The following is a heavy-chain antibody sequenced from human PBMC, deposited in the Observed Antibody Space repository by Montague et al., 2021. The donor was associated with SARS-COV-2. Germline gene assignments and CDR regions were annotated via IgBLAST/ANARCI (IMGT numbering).Heavy chain of an antibody. Sequence: SETLSLTCAVHGGSFSTYSWNWIRQPPGKGLEWIGEIHHGGSTNCNPSLKSRVTISADTSKNQFSLKLTSVAAADTAVYYCARLGEGVVPSPILGVGPYYSYYSLDVWGQGTTVTVSS. D-gene: IGHD2-15*01. J-gene: IGHJ6*03. CDR1: GGSFSTYS. V-gene: IGHV4-34*01. CDR2: IHHGGST. CDR3: ARLGEGVVPSPILGVGPYYSYYSLDV.